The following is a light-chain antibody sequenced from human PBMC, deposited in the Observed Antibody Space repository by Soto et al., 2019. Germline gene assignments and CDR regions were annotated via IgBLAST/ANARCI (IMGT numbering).Light chain of an antibody. CDR1: QSVSSN. CDR2: GAS. V-gene: IGKV3-15*01. Sequence: EITLTQSPATLSASPGERATLSCRASQSVSSNLAWYQQKPGQAPRLLIYGASTRATGIPDRFSGSGSGTDFTLTISRLEPEDFAVYYCLKSVTFGQGTLLEIK. J-gene: IGKJ5*01. CDR3: LKSVT.